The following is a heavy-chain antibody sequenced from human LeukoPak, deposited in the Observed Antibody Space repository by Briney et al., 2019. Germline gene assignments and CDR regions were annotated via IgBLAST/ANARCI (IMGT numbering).Heavy chain of an antibody. V-gene: IGHV1-18*04. CDR3: ARTVVIDYEFDY. CDR2: ISAYNGNT. D-gene: IGHD4-17*01. J-gene: IGHJ4*02. Sequence: GASVKVSCKASGYTFTSYGISWVRQAPGQGLEWMGWISAYNGNTNYAQKLQGRVTITTDTSTSTAYMELRSLRSEDTAVYYCARTVVIDYEFDYWGQGTLVTVSS. CDR1: GYTFTSYG.